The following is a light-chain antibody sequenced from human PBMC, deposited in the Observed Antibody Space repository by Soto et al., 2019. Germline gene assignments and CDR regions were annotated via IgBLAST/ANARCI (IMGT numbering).Light chain of an antibody. CDR1: SGSIASNS. V-gene: IGLV6-57*03. Sequence: NFMLTQPHSVSESPGKTVTISCTRSSGSIASNSVQWYQQRPGSAPTAVIYGGNQRPSGVPDRLSGSIDGSSNSASLTISGLKTEDEADYYCQSYDSSNVVFGGGTKLTVL. CDR3: QSYDSSNVV. J-gene: IGLJ2*01. CDR2: GGN.